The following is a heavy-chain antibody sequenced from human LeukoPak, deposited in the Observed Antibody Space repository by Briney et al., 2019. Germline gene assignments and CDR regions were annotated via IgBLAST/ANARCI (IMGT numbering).Heavy chain of an antibody. CDR3: AKAQRWGSGSYYFDY. CDR1: GFTFSSYG. V-gene: IGHV3-23*01. J-gene: IGHJ4*02. D-gene: IGHD3-10*01. CDR2: ISGSGGST. Sequence: GGSLRLSCAASGFTFSSYGMSWVRQAPGKGLEWVSAISGSGGSTYYADSVKGRFTISRDNSKNTLYLQMNSLRAEDTAVYYCAKAQRWGSGSYYFDYWGQGTLVTVSS.